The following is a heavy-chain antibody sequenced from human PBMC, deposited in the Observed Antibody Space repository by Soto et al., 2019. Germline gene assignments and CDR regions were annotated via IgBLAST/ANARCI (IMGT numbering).Heavy chain of an antibody. D-gene: IGHD6-25*01. CDR2: ISYDGSNK. CDR3: AGGVDLAYGMDV. J-gene: IGHJ6*02. V-gene: IGHV3-30*03. CDR1: GFTFSSYG. Sequence: QAQLVESGGGVVQPGRSLRLSCAASGFTFSSYGMHWVRQAPGKGLEWVAVISYDGSNKYYADSVKGRFTISRDNSKNTLYLQMNSLRAEDTAVYYCAGGVDLAYGMDVWGQGTTVTVSS.